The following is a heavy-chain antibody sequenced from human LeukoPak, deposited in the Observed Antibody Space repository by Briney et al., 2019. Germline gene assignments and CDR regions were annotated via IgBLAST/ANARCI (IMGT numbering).Heavy chain of an antibody. CDR2: INPNSGGT. J-gene: IGHJ6*02. CDR3: ARDLRITIFGVPMVYYGMDV. D-gene: IGHD3-3*01. V-gene: IGHV1-2*02. CDR1: GYTFTGYY. Sequence: ASVKLSCKASGYTFTGYYMHWVRQAPGQGLEWMGWINPNSGGTNYAQKFQGRVTMTRDTSISTAYMELSRLRSDDTAVYYCARDLRITIFGVPMVYYGMDVWGQGTTVTVSS.